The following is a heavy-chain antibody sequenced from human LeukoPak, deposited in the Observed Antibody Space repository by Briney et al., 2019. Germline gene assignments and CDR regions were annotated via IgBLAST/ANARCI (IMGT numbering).Heavy chain of an antibody. CDR3: ARDVSGWYGWNWFDP. CDR1: RFTFSSYW. Sequence: GCSLRLSCAASRFTFSSYWMSWVRQAPGKGLEWVANIKQDGSEKYYVDSVKGRFTISRDNAKNSLYLQMNSLRAEDTAVYYCARDVSGWYGWNWFDPWGQGTLVTVSS. CDR2: IKQDGSEK. V-gene: IGHV3-7*01. D-gene: IGHD6-19*01. J-gene: IGHJ5*02.